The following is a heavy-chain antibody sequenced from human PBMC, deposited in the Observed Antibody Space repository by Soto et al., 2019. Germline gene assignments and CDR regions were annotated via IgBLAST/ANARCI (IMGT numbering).Heavy chain of an antibody. J-gene: IGHJ4*02. D-gene: IGHD3-10*01. Sequence: GGSLRLSCAASGFTFSSYAMTWVRQAPGKGLEWVSGISGNGGSTYYADSVKGRFTISRDNSKNTLYLQMNSLRAEDTALYYCAKDIVTYYSGSGSYYDSWGQGTLVTVSS. CDR1: GFTFSSYA. CDR2: ISGNGGST. CDR3: AKDIVTYYSGSGSYYDS. V-gene: IGHV3-23*01.